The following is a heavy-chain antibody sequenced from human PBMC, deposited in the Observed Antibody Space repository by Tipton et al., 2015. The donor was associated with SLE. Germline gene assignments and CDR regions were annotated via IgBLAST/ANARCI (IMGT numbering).Heavy chain of an antibody. D-gene: IGHD6-19*01. CDR3: ARDHPVAGPFDY. V-gene: IGHV4-4*07. Sequence: LRLSCTVSGGSISNYYWSWIRQPAGKGLEWVGRIYTSGSTNYNPSLKSRVTMSVDTSKNQFSLKLRSVTAADTAVYYCARDHPVAGPFDYWGQGTLVTVSS. CDR1: GGSISNYY. J-gene: IGHJ4*02. CDR2: IYTSGST.